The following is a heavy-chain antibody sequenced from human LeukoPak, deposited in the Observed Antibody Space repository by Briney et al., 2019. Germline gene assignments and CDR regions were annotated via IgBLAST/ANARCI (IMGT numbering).Heavy chain of an antibody. Sequence: SETLSLTCTVSGGSISSYYWSWIRQPPGKGLEWIGYIYYSGSTNYNPSLKSRVTISVDTSKNQFSLKLSSVTAADTAVYYCARTSITMVRGVMAAWFDPWGQGTLVTVSS. CDR1: GGSISSYY. J-gene: IGHJ5*02. CDR3: ARTSITMVRGVMAAWFDP. CDR2: IYYSGST. D-gene: IGHD3-10*01. V-gene: IGHV4-59*12.